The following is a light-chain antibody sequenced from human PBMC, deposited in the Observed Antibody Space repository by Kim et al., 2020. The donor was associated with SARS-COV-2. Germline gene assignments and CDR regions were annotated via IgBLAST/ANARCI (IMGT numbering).Light chain of an antibody. CDR2: KAS. J-gene: IGKJ2*01. Sequence: ASVVHRGTITHLASQTIISWLAWYQQKPGKAPKLLIYKASSLESCVPSSFSGSGSGTEFTLTISSLQPYYLATYYCQQYNSYPYTFGQGTKLDI. V-gene: IGKV1-5*03. CDR3: QQYNSYPYT. CDR1: QTIISW.